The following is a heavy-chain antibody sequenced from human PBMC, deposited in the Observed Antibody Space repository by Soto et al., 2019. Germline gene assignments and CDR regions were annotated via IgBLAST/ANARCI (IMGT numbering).Heavy chain of an antibody. D-gene: IGHD1-1*01. J-gene: IGHJ4*02. V-gene: IGHV3-33*01. CDR3: ARDLGEGALDY. CDR2: IWYDGSNK. Sequence: GGSLRLSCAASGFTFSSYGMHWVRQAPGKGLEWVAVIWYDGSNKYYADSVKGRFTISRDNSKNTLYLQMNSLRAEDTAVYYCARDLGEGALDYWGQGTLVTVSS. CDR1: GFTFSSYG.